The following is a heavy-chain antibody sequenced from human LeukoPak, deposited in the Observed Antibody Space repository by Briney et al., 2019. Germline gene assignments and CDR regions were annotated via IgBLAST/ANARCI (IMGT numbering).Heavy chain of an antibody. CDR3: ARDGTYYYVWGSYLIDY. J-gene: IGHJ4*02. CDR1: GFTVSSNY. CDR2: IYSGGST. D-gene: IGHD3-10*01. Sequence: PGGSLRLSCAASGFTVSSNYMSWVRQAPGKGLEWVSVIYSGGSTYYADSVKGRFTISRDNSKNTLYLQMNSLRAEDTAVYYCARDGTYYYVWGSYLIDYWGQGTLVTVSS. V-gene: IGHV3-66*01.